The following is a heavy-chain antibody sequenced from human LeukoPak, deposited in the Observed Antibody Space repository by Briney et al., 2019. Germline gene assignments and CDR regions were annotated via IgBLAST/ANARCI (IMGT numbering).Heavy chain of an antibody. J-gene: IGHJ5*02. Sequence: PSETLSLTCNVSGDSIISSYWAWIRQPPGKGLEWIGYVYYSGLNNFNPSLKSRVTGSVDTSKSQVSLTLNSVTAADTAIYYCASVRWGDFDPWGQGILVTVSS. V-gene: IGHV4-59*01. CDR3: ASVRWGDFDP. CDR1: GDSIISSY. D-gene: IGHD2-21*02. CDR2: VYYSGLN.